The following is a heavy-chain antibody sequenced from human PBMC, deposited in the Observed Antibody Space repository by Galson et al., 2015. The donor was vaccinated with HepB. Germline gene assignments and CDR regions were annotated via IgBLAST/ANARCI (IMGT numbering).Heavy chain of an antibody. V-gene: IGHV3-23*01. J-gene: IGHJ4*02. CDR1: GFTFSTYA. CDR3: AKATRGTCSGADCYYFDS. Sequence: SLRLSCAASGFTFSTYAMSWVRQTPGKGLEWVATFSGPLATTYHADSVKGRFTISRDNSKNTLSLQMDGLRAEDTAIYYYAKATRGTCSGADCYYFDSWGQGTLVTVSS. CDR2: FSGPLATT. D-gene: IGHD2-21*02.